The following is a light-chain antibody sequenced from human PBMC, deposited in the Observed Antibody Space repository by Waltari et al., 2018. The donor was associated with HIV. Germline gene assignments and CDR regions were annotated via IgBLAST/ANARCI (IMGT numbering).Light chain of an antibody. V-gene: IGLV2-11*01. CDR3: CSYAGSTSDYV. Sequence: QSALTQPRSVSGSPGQPVTISCTGTSSDVGGYMFVSWYQQHPCKAPKLMIYEVSKRTSGVSDRVSGSKSGNAATLTISGLQAEDEADYYCCSYAGSTSDYVFGTGTKVTVL. CDR2: EVS. J-gene: IGLJ1*01. CDR1: SSDVGGYMF.